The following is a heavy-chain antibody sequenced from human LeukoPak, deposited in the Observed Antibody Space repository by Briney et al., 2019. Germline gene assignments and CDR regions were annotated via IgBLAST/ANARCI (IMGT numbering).Heavy chain of an antibody. CDR2: IYYSGST. Sequence: SETLSLTCTASGGSISSYYWSWIRQPPGKGLEWIGYIYYSGSTNYNPSLKSRVTISVDTSKNQFSLKLSSVTAADTAVYYCARDPDGPGYYYGMDVWGQGTTVTVSS. J-gene: IGHJ6*02. V-gene: IGHV4-59*01. CDR1: GGSISSYY. CDR3: ARDPDGPGYYYGMDV. D-gene: IGHD5-24*01.